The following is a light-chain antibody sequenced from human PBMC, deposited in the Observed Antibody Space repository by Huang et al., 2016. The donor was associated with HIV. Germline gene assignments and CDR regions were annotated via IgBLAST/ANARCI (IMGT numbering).Light chain of an antibody. J-gene: IGKJ2*01. CDR1: QNISDW. CDR2: SSS. Sequence: DIQMTQSPPTLSTSVGDRVIITCRASQNISDWLAWYQLRPGQAPKLLIYSSSTLDTGVPSRFSGNGSGTDFTLSISSLQPDDFATYFCQHYSTHLYTFGQGTKLEMK. CDR3: QHYSTHLYT. V-gene: IGKV1-5*01.